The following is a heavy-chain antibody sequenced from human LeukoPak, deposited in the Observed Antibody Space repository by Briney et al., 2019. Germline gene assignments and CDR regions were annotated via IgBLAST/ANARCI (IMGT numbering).Heavy chain of an antibody. V-gene: IGHV4-39*02. CDR3: VRDYSNFVQGD. CDR1: GDSISSSHYC. J-gene: IGHJ4*02. Sequence: SETLSLTCTVSGDSISSSHYCWGWIRQSPGKGLEWIGSIYSGGETHYNPSLNSRVTIFLDTSKNRFSLNLISVTATDTAVYYCVRDYSNFVQGDWGQGTLVTVSS. D-gene: IGHD4-11*01. CDR2: IYSGGET.